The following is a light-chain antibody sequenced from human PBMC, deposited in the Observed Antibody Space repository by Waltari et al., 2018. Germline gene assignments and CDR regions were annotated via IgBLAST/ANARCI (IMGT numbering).Light chain of an antibody. CDR3: QQYNSYSLLT. V-gene: IGKV1-5*03. J-gene: IGKJ4*01. Sequence: DIQMTQSPSTLSASVGDRFTITCRARQSISNWLAWYQQKPGKAPKLLIYKASTLESGGPSRFSSSGSGTEFTLTISSLQPDDFATYYCQQYNSYSLLTFGGGTKVEIK. CDR2: KAS. CDR1: QSISNW.